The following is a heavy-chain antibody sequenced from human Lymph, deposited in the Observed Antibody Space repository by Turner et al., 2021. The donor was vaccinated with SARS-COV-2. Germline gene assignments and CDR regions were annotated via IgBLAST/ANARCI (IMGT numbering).Heavy chain of an antibody. D-gene: IGHD5-18*01. CDR2: IYSGGSS. CDR3: ARDLDTAGGMDV. V-gene: IGHV3-53*04. J-gene: IGHJ6*02. Sequence: EVQLVETVGGLVQPGGSLRLSCAASGITVSRNYMSWVRQAPGKGLECVSVIYSGGSSYYADSVKGRFTISRHNSKNTLYLQMNSLRAEDTAVYYCARDLDTAGGMDVWGQGTTVTVSS. CDR1: GITVSRNY.